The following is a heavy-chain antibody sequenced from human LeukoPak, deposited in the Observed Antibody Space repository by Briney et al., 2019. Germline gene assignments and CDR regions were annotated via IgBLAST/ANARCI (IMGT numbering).Heavy chain of an antibody. D-gene: IGHD5-18*01. V-gene: IGHV4-59*01. J-gene: IGHJ4*02. Sequence: SETLSLTCTVSGGSISSYYWSWIRQPPGKGLEWIGYIYYSGSTNYNPSLKSRVTISVDTSKNQFSLKLSSVTAADTAVYYCASGYNYGKVDYWGQGTLVTVSS. CDR1: GGSISSYY. CDR3: ASGYNYGKVDY. CDR2: IYYSGST.